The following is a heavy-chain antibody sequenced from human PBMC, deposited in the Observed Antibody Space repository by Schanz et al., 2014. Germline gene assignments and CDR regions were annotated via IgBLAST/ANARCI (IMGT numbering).Heavy chain of an antibody. CDR1: GYTFTGYY. J-gene: IGHJ5*02. CDR2: INPLSGAT. Sequence: QVLLVQSGAEVKQPGASVKVSCKASGYTFTGYYIHWVRQAPGQGFEWMGWINPLSGATDYAPTFQGRVSMIRDTSISTAYMEVTRLVSSDTAVYYCARRGPNCSNNACYHGWFDPWGQGTLVTVSS. V-gene: IGHV1-2*02. CDR3: ARRGPNCSNNACYHGWFDP. D-gene: IGHD4-4*01.